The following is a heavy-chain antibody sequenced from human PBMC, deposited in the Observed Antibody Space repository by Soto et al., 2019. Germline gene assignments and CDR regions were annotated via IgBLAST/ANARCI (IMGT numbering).Heavy chain of an antibody. D-gene: IGHD3-9*01. J-gene: IGHJ5*02. V-gene: IGHV4-59*01. CDR1: GGSISSDY. CDR3: ARARGDILTGYPNWFDP. Sequence: SETLSLTCSASGGSISSDYWSWIRQPPGKGLEWIGYIYFRGSTNYNPSLKSRVTISVDTSKKQFSLKLNSVTAADTAVYYCARARGDILTGYPNWFDPWGQGTLVTVS. CDR2: IYFRGST.